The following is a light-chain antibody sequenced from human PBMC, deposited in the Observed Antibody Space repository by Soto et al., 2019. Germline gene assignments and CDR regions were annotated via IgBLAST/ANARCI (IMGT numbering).Light chain of an antibody. CDR1: DSNMGAGFD. CDR2: DNT. V-gene: IGLV1-40*01. CDR3: SSLTTSFTYV. Sequence: QSVLTQPPSVSGAPGQSVTISCTGGDSNMGAGFDVHWYQLLPGTAPKLLIYDNTDRASGVPDRFSASKSGNTASLTISGLQAEDEADYYCSSLTTSFTYVFGTGTKVTVL. J-gene: IGLJ1*01.